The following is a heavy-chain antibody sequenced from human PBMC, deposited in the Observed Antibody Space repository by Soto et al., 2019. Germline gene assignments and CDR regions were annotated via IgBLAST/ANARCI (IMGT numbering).Heavy chain of an antibody. CDR3: ATPFYGDYARFGY. D-gene: IGHD4-17*01. Sequence: QVQLVQSGAEVKKPGSSVKVSCKASGGTFSSYTISWVRQAPGQGLEWMGRIIPILGIANYAQKFQGRVTIPADKSTRTAYMELSSLRSEDTAVYYCATPFYGDYARFGYWGQGTLVTVSS. CDR1: GGTFSSYT. J-gene: IGHJ4*02. V-gene: IGHV1-69*02. CDR2: IIPILGIA.